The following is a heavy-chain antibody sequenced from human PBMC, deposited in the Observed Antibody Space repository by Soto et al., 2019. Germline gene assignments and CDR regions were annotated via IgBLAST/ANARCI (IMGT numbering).Heavy chain of an antibody. D-gene: IGHD2-2*01. V-gene: IGHV3-23*01. CDR3: AKLGSSSWSPHYYFDY. CDR2: ITDSGDDT. J-gene: IGHJ4*02. Sequence: EVQLLESGGGLVQPVGSLRLSCAASGFTFNNYAMGWVRQAPGKGLEWVSAITDSGDDTYYIDSVKGRFTISRDNSKSTLYLQMNSLRAEDTAIYYCAKLGSSSWSPHYYFDYWGQGTLVTVSS. CDR1: GFTFNNYA.